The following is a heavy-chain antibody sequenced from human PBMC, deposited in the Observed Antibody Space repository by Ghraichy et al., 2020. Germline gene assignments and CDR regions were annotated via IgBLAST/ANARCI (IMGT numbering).Heavy chain of an antibody. J-gene: IGHJ5*02. CDR3: AKGSMIVVVIGPNNWFDP. CDR2: ISGSGGST. Sequence: GGSLRLSCAASGFTFSSYAMSWVRQAPGKGLEWVSAISGSGGSTYYADSVKGRFTISRDNSKNTLYLQMNSLRAEDTAVYYCAKGSMIVVVIGPNNWFDPWGQGTLVTVSS. D-gene: IGHD3-22*01. CDR1: GFTFSSYA. V-gene: IGHV3-23*01.